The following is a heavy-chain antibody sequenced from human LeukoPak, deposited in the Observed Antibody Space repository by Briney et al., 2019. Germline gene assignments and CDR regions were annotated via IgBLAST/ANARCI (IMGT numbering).Heavy chain of an antibody. CDR3: ARGDRSIAARPDY. Sequence: SVKVSCKASGGTFSSYAISWVRQAPGQGLEWMGGIIPIFGTANYAQKFQGRVTITADESTSTAYMELSSLRSEDTAVYYCARGDRSIAARPDYWGQGTLVTVSS. CDR2: IIPIFGTA. V-gene: IGHV1-69*13. J-gene: IGHJ4*02. D-gene: IGHD6-6*01. CDR1: GGTFSSYA.